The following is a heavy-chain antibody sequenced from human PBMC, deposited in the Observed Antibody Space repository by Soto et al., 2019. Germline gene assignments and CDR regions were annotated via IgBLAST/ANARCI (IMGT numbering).Heavy chain of an antibody. J-gene: IGHJ6*02. CDR3: ARDQDTAMDDYGMDV. V-gene: IGHV1-69*13. CDR2: IIPIFGTA. CDR1: GGTFSSYA. D-gene: IGHD5-18*01. Sequence: GASVKVSCKASGGTFSSYAISWVRQAPGQGLEWMGGIIPIFGTANYAQKFQGRVTITADESTSTAYMELSSLRSEDTAVYYCARDQDTAMDDYGMDVGCHGSTVTVSS.